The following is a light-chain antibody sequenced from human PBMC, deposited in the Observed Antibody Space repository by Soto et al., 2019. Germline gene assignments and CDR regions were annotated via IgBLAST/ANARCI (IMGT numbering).Light chain of an antibody. J-gene: IGKJ4*01. Sequence: DIQMTQSPSTLSASVGDRVTITCRASQTINNYLNWYQQKPGKAPKCLIYGASSLRSGVSSRFSGRGSGTDYTLTISSLQPEDFATYYCQQSYDSPPTFGGGTKVEIK. CDR3: QQSYDSPPT. CDR2: GAS. CDR1: QTINNY. V-gene: IGKV1-39*01.